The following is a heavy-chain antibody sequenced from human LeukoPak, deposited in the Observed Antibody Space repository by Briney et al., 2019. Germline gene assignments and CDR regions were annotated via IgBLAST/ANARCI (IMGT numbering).Heavy chain of an antibody. CDR3: ARGRPHGNDY. CDR2: INSDGSIT. V-gene: IGHV3-74*01. D-gene: IGHD4-23*01. J-gene: IGHJ4*02. CDR1: GFTFSSHW. Sequence: GGSLRLSCEAAGFTFSSHWMYWVRQAPGRGLVWLSQINSDGSITNYADAVKGRFTISRDNAKNTLYLQMNSLRVEDTAVYYCARGRPHGNDYWGQGTLVTVSS.